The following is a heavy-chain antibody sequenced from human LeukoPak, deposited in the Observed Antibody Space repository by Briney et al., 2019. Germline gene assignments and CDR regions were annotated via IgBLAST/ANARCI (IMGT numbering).Heavy chain of an antibody. D-gene: IGHD6-19*01. V-gene: IGHV4-4*02. Sequence: SETLSRTSAVSGFSISSSNWWRRVRQPPGKGLEWIGEIYDSGSTNYNPPLKSRVTISVDKSKNQFSLKLSSVAAADTDVYYCASGSGIAVAGTNFDYWGQGNLVIVSS. CDR3: ASGSGIAVAGTNFDY. J-gene: IGHJ4*02. CDR2: IYDSGST. CDR1: GFSISSSNW.